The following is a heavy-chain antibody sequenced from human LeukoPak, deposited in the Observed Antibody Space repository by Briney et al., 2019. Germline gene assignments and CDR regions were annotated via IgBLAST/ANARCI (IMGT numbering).Heavy chain of an antibody. CDR3: ARVLREPLGVYYFDY. Sequence: PGGSLRLSCTASGFTFSNYEMNWVRQAPGKGLEWIGYIYYSGSTNYNPSLKSRVTISVDTSKNQFSLKLSSVTAADTAVYYCARVLREPLGVYYFDYWGQGTLVTVSS. CDR1: GFTFSNYE. D-gene: IGHD3-16*01. V-gene: IGHV4-59*01. J-gene: IGHJ4*02. CDR2: IYYSGST.